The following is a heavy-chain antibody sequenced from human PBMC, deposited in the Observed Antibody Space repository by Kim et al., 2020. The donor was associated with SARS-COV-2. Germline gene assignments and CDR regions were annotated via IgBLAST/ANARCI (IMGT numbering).Heavy chain of an antibody. CDR1: GGSFSGYY. D-gene: IGHD3-9*01. Sequence: SETLSLTCAVYGGSFSGYYWSWIRQPPGKGLEWIGEINHSGSTNYNPSLKSRVTISVDTSKNQFSLKLSSVTAADTAVYYCARGFNYDILTGYYVWGQGTLVTVSS. V-gene: IGHV4-34*01. CDR2: INHSGST. CDR3: ARGFNYDILTGYYV. J-gene: IGHJ4*02.